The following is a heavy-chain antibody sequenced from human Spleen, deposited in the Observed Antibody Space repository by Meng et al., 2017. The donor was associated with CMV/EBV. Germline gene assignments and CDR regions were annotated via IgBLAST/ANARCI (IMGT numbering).Heavy chain of an antibody. J-gene: IGHJ4*02. CDR3: ARDYCGGGSCYSYFDY. V-gene: IGHV3-21*01. CDR2: ISSSSSFI. Sequence: GESLKISCAASGFTFNYYTINWVRQAPGKGLEWVSSISSSSSFIYYIDSVKGRFTISRDNAKNSLYLQMNSLRAEDTAVYYCARDYCGGGSCYSYFDYWGQGTLVTVSS. D-gene: IGHD2-15*01. CDR1: GFTFNYYT.